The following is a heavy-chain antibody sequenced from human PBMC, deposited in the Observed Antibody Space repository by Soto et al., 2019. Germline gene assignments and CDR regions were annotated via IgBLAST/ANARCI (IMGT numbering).Heavy chain of an antibody. CDR3: ASPIQEYDDSQAFDI. Sequence: QVQLVQSGAEVKKPGSSVKVSCKASGGTFSSYAISWVRQAPGQGLEWVGGIIPVFGRPNYAPKFQGRVTLSADESTSTAYMELRTLRSEDTAVYYCASPIQEYDDSQAFDIWGQGTMVTVSS. J-gene: IGHJ3*02. CDR1: GGTFSSYA. D-gene: IGHD3-16*01. CDR2: IIPVFGRP. V-gene: IGHV1-69*01.